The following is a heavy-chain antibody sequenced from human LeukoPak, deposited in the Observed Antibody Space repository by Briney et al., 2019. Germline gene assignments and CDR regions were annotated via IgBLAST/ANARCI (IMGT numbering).Heavy chain of an antibody. Sequence: GSLRLSCAASGFTFSSYSMHWVRQAPGKGLEWVAAIWHDGNNKYYVDSVKGRFTISRDNSKNTVYLQMNGLRVEDTAVYYCARDSGDSSGYYPGYWGQGTLVTVSS. CDR1: GFTFSSYS. J-gene: IGHJ4*02. CDR3: ARDSGDSSGYYPGY. D-gene: IGHD3-22*01. V-gene: IGHV3-33*08. CDR2: IWHDGNNK.